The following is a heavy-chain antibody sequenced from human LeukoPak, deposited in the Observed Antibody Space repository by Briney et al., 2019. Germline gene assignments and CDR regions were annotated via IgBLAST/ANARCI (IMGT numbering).Heavy chain of an antibody. J-gene: IGHJ4*02. CDR1: GGSISSSSYY. D-gene: IGHD6-19*01. CDR2: IYYGGST. V-gene: IGHV4-39*01. CDR3: ARQTGGPYGWPDY. Sequence: SETLSLTCTVSGGSISSSSYYWGWIRQPPGKGLEWIGSIYYGGSTYYNPSLKSRVTISVDTSKNQFSLKLNSVTAADKAVYYCARQTGGPYGWPDYWGQGTLVTVSS.